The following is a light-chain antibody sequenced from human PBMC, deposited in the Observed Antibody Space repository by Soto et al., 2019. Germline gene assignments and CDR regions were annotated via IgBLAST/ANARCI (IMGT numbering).Light chain of an antibody. J-gene: IGKJ1*01. V-gene: IGKV1-5*03. CDR3: QQYRSYSWT. CDR2: QAS. CDR1: QSIDSW. Sequence: DIQMTQSPSTLSASVGDRVTITCRASQSIDSWLAWYQQKPGRAPKLLTYQASSLESGVPSRISGSRSGTEFTLTISSLQPDDFATYYCQQYRSYSWTFGQGSKVEIK.